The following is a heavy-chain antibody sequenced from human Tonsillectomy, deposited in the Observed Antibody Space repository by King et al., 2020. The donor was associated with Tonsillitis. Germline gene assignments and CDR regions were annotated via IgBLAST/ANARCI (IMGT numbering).Heavy chain of an antibody. V-gene: IGHV3-23*04. Sequence: VQLVESGGGLVQPGGSLRLSCAASGFTFSSSAMAWVRQAPGKGLECVSGISGSGGNTYYADSLNDRFTISRETSKNTLYFQMNLLGAEDTVLYYCAKVVSTAMFSYFDYCGLGTLVTLSS. J-gene: IGHJ4*02. CDR3: AKVVSTAMFSYFDY. CDR1: GFTFSSSA. CDR2: ISGSGGNT. D-gene: IGHD5-18*01.